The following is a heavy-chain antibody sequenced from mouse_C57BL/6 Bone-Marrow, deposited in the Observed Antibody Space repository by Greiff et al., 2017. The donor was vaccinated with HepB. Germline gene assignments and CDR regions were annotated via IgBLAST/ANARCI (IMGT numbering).Heavy chain of an antibody. Sequence: EVKLMESGGGLVQPGGSMKLSCVASGFTFSNYWMNWVRQSPEKGLEWVAQIRLKSDNYATHYAESVKGRFTISRDDSKSSVYLQMNNLRAEDTGIYYCTGGGSNYGGYWGQGTTLTVSS. CDR2: IRLKSDNYAT. CDR1: GFTFSNYW. J-gene: IGHJ2*01. V-gene: IGHV6-3*01. CDR3: TGGGSNYGGY. D-gene: IGHD2-5*01.